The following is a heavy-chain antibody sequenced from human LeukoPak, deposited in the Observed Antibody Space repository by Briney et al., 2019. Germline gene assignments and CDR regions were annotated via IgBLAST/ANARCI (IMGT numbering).Heavy chain of an antibody. V-gene: IGHV4-39*01. CDR2: IYYSGST. CDR3: ARQPYYDFWSGYLDY. CDR1: GGSISSSSYY. D-gene: IGHD3-3*01. Sequence: SEALSLTCTVSGGSISSSSYYWGWIRQPPGKGLEWIGSIYYSGSTYYNPSLKSRVTISVDTSKNQFSLKLSSVTAADTAVYYCARQPYYDFWSGYLDYWGQGTLVTVSS. J-gene: IGHJ4*02.